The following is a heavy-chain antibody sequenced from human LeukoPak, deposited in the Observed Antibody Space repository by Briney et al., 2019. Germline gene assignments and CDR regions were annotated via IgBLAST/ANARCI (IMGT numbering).Heavy chain of an antibody. CDR1: GYTFTSYG. CDR2: ISAYNGNT. Sequence: ASVKVSCKASGYTFTSYGINWVRQAPGQGLEWMGWISAYNGNTNYAQKLQGRVTITADKSTSTAYMELSSLRSEDTAVYYCARPYYYDSSGYYSNYYFDYWGQGTLVTVSS. J-gene: IGHJ4*02. D-gene: IGHD3-22*01. V-gene: IGHV1-18*01. CDR3: ARPYYYDSSGYYSNYYFDY.